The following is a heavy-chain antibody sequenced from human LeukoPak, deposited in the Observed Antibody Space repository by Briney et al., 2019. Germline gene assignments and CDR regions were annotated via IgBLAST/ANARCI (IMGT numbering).Heavy chain of an antibody. CDR2: IYYSGST. Sequence: SETLSLTCIVSGGSISSGGYYWSWIRQHPGKGLEWIGYIYYSGSTYHNPSLKSRVTISVDTSKNQFSLKLSSVTAADTAVYYCARLYCSSTSCRDYWGQGTLVTVSS. V-gene: IGHV4-31*03. D-gene: IGHD2-2*01. J-gene: IGHJ4*02. CDR3: ARLYCSSTSCRDY. CDR1: GGSISSGGYY.